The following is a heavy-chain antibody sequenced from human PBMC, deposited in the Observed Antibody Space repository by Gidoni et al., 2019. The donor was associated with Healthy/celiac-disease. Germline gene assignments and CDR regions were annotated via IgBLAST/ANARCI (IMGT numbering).Heavy chain of an antibody. CDR3: AKGALDGDYVDY. CDR1: GFTFSSYG. CDR2: ISYDGSNK. Sequence: QVQLVESGGGVVQPGRSLRLSCAASGFTFSSYGMQWVRQAPGKGLEWVAVISYDGSNKYYADSVKGRFTTSRDNSKNTLYLQMNSLRAEDTAVYYCAKGALDGDYVDYWGQGTLVTVSS. D-gene: IGHD4-17*01. V-gene: IGHV3-30*18. J-gene: IGHJ4*02.